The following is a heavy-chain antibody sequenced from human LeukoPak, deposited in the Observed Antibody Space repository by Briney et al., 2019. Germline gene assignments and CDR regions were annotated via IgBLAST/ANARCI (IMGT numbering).Heavy chain of an antibody. CDR2: ISSSSSYI. CDR1: GFTFSSYS. D-gene: IGHD6-19*01. CDR3: ARDQASPPPTAVAGYYGMDV. Sequence: GGSLRLSCAASGFTFSSYSMNCVRQAPGKGLEWVSSISSSSSYIYYADSVKGRFTISRDNAKNSLYLQMNSLRAEDTAVYYCARDQASPPPTAVAGYYGMDVWGQGTTVTVSS. J-gene: IGHJ6*02. V-gene: IGHV3-21*01.